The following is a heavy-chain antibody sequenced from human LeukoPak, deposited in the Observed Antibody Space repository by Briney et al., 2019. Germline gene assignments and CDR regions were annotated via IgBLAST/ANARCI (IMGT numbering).Heavy chain of an antibody. V-gene: IGHV4-59*08. D-gene: IGHD4-17*01. CDR2: IYYSGST. Sequence: SETLSLTCTVSGGSISSYYWSWIRQPLGKGLEWIGYIYYSGSTNYNPSLKSRVTISVDTSKNQFSLKLSSVTAADTAVYYCARYGDYVDYWGQGTLVTVSS. J-gene: IGHJ4*02. CDR1: GGSISSYY. CDR3: ARYGDYVDY.